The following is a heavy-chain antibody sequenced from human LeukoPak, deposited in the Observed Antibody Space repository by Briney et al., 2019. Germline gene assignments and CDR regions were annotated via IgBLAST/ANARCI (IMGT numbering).Heavy chain of an antibody. CDR3: AKALTLDYYYDRSGYYIDY. D-gene: IGHD3-22*01. Sequence: QSGGSLRLSCAASGFTFSSYEMNWVRQAPGKGLEWVSYISSSGSTIYYADSVKGRFTISRDNAKNSLYLQMNSLRAEDTAVYYCAKALTLDYYYDRSGYYIDYWGQGTLVTVSS. CDR2: ISSSGSTI. V-gene: IGHV3-48*03. CDR1: GFTFSSYE. J-gene: IGHJ4*02.